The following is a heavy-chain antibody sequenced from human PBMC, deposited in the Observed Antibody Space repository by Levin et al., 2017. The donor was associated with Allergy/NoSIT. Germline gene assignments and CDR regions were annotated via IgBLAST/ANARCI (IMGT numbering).Heavy chain of an antibody. V-gene: IGHV3-9*01. CDR2: ISWNSGSI. Sequence: GGSLRLSCAASGFTFDDYAMHWVRQAPGKGLEWVSGISWNSGSIGYADSVKGRFTISRDNAKNSLYLQMNSLRAEDTALYYCAKIRSYSSSWFDYWGQGTLVTVSS. CDR1: GFTFDDYA. J-gene: IGHJ4*02. D-gene: IGHD6-13*01. CDR3: AKIRSYSSSWFDY.